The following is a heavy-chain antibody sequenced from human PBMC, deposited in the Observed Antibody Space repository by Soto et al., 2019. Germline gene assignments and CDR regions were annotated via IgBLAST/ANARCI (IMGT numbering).Heavy chain of an antibody. CDR3: AKEHNIVGAFDY. D-gene: IGHD1-26*01. CDR1: GFTFSSYG. Sequence: PGGSLRLSCAASGFTFSSYGMHWVRQAPGKGLEWVAVISYDGSNKYYADSVKGRFTISRDNSKNTLYLQMNSLRAEDTAVYYCAKEHNIVGAFDYWGQGTLVTVSS. CDR2: ISYDGSNK. J-gene: IGHJ4*02. V-gene: IGHV3-30*18.